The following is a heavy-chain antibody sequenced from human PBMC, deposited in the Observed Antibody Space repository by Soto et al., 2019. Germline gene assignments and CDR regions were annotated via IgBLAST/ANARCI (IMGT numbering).Heavy chain of an antibody. CDR1: GGSVSSGSYY. Sequence: QVQLQESGPGLVKPSETLSLTCTVSGGSVSSGSYYWSWIRQPPGKGLEWIGYIYYSGSTNYNPSLKSRVTISVDTSKNQFSLKLSSVTAADTAAYYCRGGNRFGELTDYWGQGTLVTVSS. D-gene: IGHD3-10*01. J-gene: IGHJ4*02. V-gene: IGHV4-61*01. CDR2: IYYSGST. CDR3: RGGNRFGELTDY.